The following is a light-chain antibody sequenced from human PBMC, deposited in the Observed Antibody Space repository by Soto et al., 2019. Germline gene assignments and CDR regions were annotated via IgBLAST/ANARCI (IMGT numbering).Light chain of an antibody. V-gene: IGKV3-15*01. CDR2: GAS. CDR3: HQYNNWPPHT. Sequence: IIITHSPSTLSVSPGERASLSCRASQSVSSNLAWYQQKPGQAPRLLIYGASTRATGIPARFSGSGSGTEFSLTISSLQSEDFAVYYCHQYNNWPPHTFGGGTKVDIK. CDR1: QSVSSN. J-gene: IGKJ4*01.